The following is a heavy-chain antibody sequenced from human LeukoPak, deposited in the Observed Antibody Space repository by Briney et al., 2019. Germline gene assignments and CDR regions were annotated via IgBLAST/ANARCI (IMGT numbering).Heavy chain of an antibody. CDR2: MNPNSGNT. CDR1: GYTFTTYD. V-gene: IGHV1-8*01. CDR3: ARRNTAMVAGLDY. D-gene: IGHD5-18*01. Sequence: ASVKVSCKASGYTFTTYDINWVRHATGQGLEWMGWMNPNSGNTAYAQKFQGRVTMTRNTSISTAFMELSGLRSEDTAVYFCARRNTAMVAGLDYWGQGSLVTVSS. J-gene: IGHJ4*02.